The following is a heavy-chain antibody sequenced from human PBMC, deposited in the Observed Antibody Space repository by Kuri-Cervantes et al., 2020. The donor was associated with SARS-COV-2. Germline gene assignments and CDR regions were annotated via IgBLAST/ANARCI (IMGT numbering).Heavy chain of an antibody. CDR2: ISNSGSYT. V-gene: IGHV3-11*06. D-gene: IGHD6-13*01. CDR3: ARGWQQLPWNFDY. CDR1: GFTFSDYY. Sequence: GESLKISCAGSGFTFSDYYMTWIRQAPGKGLEWVSYISNSGSYTNYADSVKGRFTISRDNAKKSLYLQMSSLRGDDTAVYYCARGWQQLPWNFDYWGQGILVTVSS. J-gene: IGHJ4*02.